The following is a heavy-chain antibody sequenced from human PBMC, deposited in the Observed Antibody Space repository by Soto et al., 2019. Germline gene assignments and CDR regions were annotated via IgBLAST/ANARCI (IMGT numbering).Heavy chain of an antibody. D-gene: IGHD3-22*01. CDR2: IIPIFGTA. Sequence: ASVKVSCKASGGTFSSYAISWVRQAPGQGLEWMGGIIPIFGTANYAQKFQGRVTITADESTSTAYMELSSLRSEDTAVYYCAIMVESSGYYQDYWGRGTLVTVSS. V-gene: IGHV1-69*13. CDR1: GGTFSSYA. CDR3: AIMVESSGYYQDY. J-gene: IGHJ4*02.